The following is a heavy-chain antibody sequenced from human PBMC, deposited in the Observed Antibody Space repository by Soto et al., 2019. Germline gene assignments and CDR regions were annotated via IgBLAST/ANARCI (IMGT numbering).Heavy chain of an antibody. D-gene: IGHD3-22*01. Sequence: GGSLRLSCAASGFTFSSYSMNWVRQAPGKGLEWVSSISSSSSYIYYADSVKGRFTISRDNAKNSLYLQMNSLRGEDTAVYYCARARENYYDSSGLLFDYWGQGTLVTVSS. J-gene: IGHJ4*02. CDR2: ISSSSSYI. CDR3: ARARENYYDSSGLLFDY. CDR1: GFTFSSYS. V-gene: IGHV3-21*01.